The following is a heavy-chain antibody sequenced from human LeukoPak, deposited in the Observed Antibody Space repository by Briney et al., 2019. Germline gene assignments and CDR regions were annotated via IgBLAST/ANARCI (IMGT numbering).Heavy chain of an antibody. D-gene: IGHD1-26*01. CDR2: VRHDGTEK. J-gene: IGHJ4*02. CDR1: GFTFSNYG. V-gene: IGHV3-30*02. CDR3: ARLMIGQAGVGATHFDY. Sequence: GGSLRLSCVPSGFTFSNYGMHCVRHAPDKGLEWLTFVRHDGTEKYYADSVKGRFTISRDNSRNTLYLQVDSLGPEDTAVYYCARLMIGQAGVGATHFDYWGPGTLVSVSS.